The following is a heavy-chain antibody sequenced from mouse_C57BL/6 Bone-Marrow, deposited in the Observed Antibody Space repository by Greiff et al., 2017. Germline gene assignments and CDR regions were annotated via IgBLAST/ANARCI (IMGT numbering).Heavy chain of an antibody. CDR2: ISSGGSYT. V-gene: IGHV5-6*02. CDR3: ARHEAQATYWFAY. Sequence: EVKLEESGGDLVKPGGSLKLSCAASGFTFSSYGMSWVRQTPDKRLEWVATISSGGSYTYYPDSVKGRFTISRDNAKNTLYLQMSSLKSEDTAMYYCARHEAQATYWFAYWGQGTLVTVSA. J-gene: IGHJ3*01. D-gene: IGHD3-2*02. CDR1: GFTFSSYG.